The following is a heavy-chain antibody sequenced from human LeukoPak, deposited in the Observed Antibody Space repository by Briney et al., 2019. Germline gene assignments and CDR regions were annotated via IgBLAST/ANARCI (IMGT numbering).Heavy chain of an antibody. CDR1: GFTFGNYG. D-gene: IGHD3-22*01. Sequence: PGGSLRLSCAASGFTFGNYGMSWVRQAPGKGLEWVAGITGSGGSTYYADFVKGRFTISRDNSKNTLYLQMNSPRAEDTAVYYCARRSYYEGSGYPFDYWGQGTLVTVSS. CDR2: ITGSGGST. V-gene: IGHV3-23*01. J-gene: IGHJ4*02. CDR3: ARRSYYEGSGYPFDY.